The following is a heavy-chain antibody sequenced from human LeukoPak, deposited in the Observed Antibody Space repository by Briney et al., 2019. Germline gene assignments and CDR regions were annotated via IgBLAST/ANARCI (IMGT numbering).Heavy chain of an antibody. D-gene: IGHD1-26*01. CDR2: IDNDASST. V-gene: IGHV3-74*01. CDR1: KSSFRYYW. Sequence: GGSLRLSCAASKSSFRYYWMHWVRQAPGKGLVWVSRIDNDASSTNYADSVKGRFTISRDNSKNTLYLQMNSLKTEDTAVYYCTRAPYSGSYCFDYWGQGTLVTVSS. CDR3: TRAPYSGSYCFDY. J-gene: IGHJ4*02.